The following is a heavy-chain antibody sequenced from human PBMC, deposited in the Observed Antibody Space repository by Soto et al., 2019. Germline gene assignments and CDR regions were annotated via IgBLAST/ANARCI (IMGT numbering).Heavy chain of an antibody. CDR2: IGNNGGI. D-gene: IGHD3-10*01. CDR3: VRQGFGPLHGLVDV. Sequence: QVQLQESGPGLVKPSETLSLTCTVSSDSSSSYKWSWIRQTPGKGLERIGYIGNNGGISYNPSLRSRITITISLDTSTKQVSLRLSSVTAADTAVYYCVRQGFGPLHGLVDVWGQGTTVTVSS. V-gene: IGHV4-59*08. CDR1: SDSSSSYK. J-gene: IGHJ6*02.